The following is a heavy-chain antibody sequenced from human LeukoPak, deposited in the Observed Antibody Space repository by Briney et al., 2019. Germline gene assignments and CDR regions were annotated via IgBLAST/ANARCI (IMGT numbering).Heavy chain of an antibody. J-gene: IGHJ4*02. Sequence: TSETLSLTCTVSGGSISSYYWSWIRQPPGKGLEWIGYIYNSGSTNYNPSLKSRVTISVDTSKNQFSLKLSSVTAADTAVYHCARLYCSGGSCYRGFIDYWGQGTLVTVSS. CDR1: GGSISSYY. CDR3: ARLYCSGGSCYRGFIDY. V-gene: IGHV4-59*08. CDR2: IYNSGST. D-gene: IGHD2-15*01.